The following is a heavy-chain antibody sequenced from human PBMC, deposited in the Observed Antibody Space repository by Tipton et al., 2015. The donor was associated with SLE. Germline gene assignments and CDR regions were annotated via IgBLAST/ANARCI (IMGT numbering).Heavy chain of an antibody. Sequence: TLSLTCTVSGGSISNYYWSWIRQPAGKGLEWIGRIYTSGSTNYNPSLKSRVTISVDTSKNQFSLKLSSVTAADTAVYYCARDLEWLFGWFDPWGQGTLVTVSS. CDR1: GGSISNYY. D-gene: IGHD3-3*01. V-gene: IGHV4-4*07. J-gene: IGHJ5*02. CDR3: ARDLEWLFGWFDP. CDR2: IYTSGST.